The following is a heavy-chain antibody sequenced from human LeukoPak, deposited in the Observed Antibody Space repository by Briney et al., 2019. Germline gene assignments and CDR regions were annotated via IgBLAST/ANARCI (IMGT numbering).Heavy chain of an antibody. Sequence: ASVKVSCKVSGYTLTELSMHWVRQAPGKGLEWMGGFDPEDGETIYAQKFQGRVTMTEDTSPDTAYMELSSLRSEDTAVYYCATDLRAYCSSTSCYGVGSGFQTDYWGQGTLVTVSS. D-gene: IGHD2-2*01. CDR3: ATDLRAYCSSTSCYGVGSGFQTDY. V-gene: IGHV1-24*01. J-gene: IGHJ4*02. CDR2: FDPEDGET. CDR1: GYTLTELS.